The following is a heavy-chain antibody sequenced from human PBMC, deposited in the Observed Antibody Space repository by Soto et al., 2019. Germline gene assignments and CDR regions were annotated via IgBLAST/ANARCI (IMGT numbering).Heavy chain of an antibody. CDR3: ARVMGYSGYDY. V-gene: IGHV4-59*01. CDR2: IYYSGST. CDR1: GGSISSYY. Sequence: SETLSLTCTVSGGSISSYYWSWIRQPPGKGLEWIGYIYYSGSTNYNPSLKSRVTISVDTSENQFSLKLSSVTAADTAVYYCARVMGYSGYDYWGQGTLVTVSS. D-gene: IGHD5-12*01. J-gene: IGHJ4*02.